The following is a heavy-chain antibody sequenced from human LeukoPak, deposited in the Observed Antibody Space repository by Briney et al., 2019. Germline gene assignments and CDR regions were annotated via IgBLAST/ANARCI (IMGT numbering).Heavy chain of an antibody. CDR1: GVSFTSYY. J-gene: IGHJ5*02. CDR2: IHTSGST. V-gene: IGHV4-4*07. CDR3: ARDRYYYDSSGYYGFDP. Sequence: SETLSLTCTVSGVSFTSYYWSWIRQPAGKGLEWSGHIHTSGSTHYNPSLKSRVTMSVDTSKNQFSLKLSSVTAADTAVYYCARDRYYYDSSGYYGFDPWGQGTLVTVSS. D-gene: IGHD3-22*01.